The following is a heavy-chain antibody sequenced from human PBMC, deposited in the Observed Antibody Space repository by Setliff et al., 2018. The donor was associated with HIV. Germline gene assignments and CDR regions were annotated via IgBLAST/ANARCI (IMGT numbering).Heavy chain of an antibody. CDR3: ARGPYSRKFDP. CDR2: INHSGRT. CDR1: GGSFSGSY. Sequence: SETLSLTCAVYGGSFSGSYWSWVRQPPGKGLEWIGEINHSGRTNYNPSLKGRVIMSEDTSKNHFSLRLNSVTAADTAVYFCARGPYSRKFDPWGQGTLVTAPQ. J-gene: IGHJ5*02. D-gene: IGHD1-26*01. V-gene: IGHV4-34*01.